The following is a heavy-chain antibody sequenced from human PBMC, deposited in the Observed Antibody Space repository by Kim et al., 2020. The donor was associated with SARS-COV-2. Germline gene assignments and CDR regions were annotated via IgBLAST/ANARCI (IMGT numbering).Heavy chain of an antibody. CDR3: AREGYSYGLDYYYYGMDV. V-gene: IGHV1-3*01. Sequence: ASVKVSCKASGYTFTSYAMHWVRQAPGQRLEWMGWINAGNGNTKYSQKFQGRVTITRDTSASTAYMELSSLRSEDTAVYYCAREGYSYGLDYYYYGMDVWGQGTTVTVSS. CDR1: GYTFTSYA. D-gene: IGHD5-18*01. J-gene: IGHJ6*02. CDR2: INAGNGNT.